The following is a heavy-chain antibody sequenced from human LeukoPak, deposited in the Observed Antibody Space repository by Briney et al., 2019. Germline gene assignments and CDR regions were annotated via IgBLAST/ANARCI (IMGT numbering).Heavy chain of an antibody. CDR1: GGSISSSSYY. V-gene: IGHV4-39*07. Sequence: SETLSLTCTVSGGSISSSSYYWSWIRQSPGKGLQWIGSRYYSGSTNYNPSLKSRVTISVDTSKNQFSLKLSSVTAADTAVYYCARGTYDFWSLDYWGQGTLVTVSS. J-gene: IGHJ4*02. CDR2: RYYSGST. CDR3: ARGTYDFWSLDY. D-gene: IGHD3-3*01.